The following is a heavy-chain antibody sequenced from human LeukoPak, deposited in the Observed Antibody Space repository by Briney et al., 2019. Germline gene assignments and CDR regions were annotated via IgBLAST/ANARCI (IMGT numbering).Heavy chain of an antibody. V-gene: IGHV3-53*01. Sequence: PGGSLRLSCAASGFTVSSNYMGWVRQAPGKGLEWVSVIYSGGSTYYADSVKGRFTISRDNSKNTLYLQMNSLRAEDTAVYYCARVVPAAIFGWFDPWGQGTLVTVSS. CDR3: ARVVPAAIFGWFDP. CDR1: GFTVSSNY. CDR2: IYSGGST. J-gene: IGHJ5*02. D-gene: IGHD2-2*01.